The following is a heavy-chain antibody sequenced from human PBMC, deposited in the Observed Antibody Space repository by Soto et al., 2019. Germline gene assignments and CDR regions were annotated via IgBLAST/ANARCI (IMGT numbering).Heavy chain of an antibody. Sequence: GGSLRLSCAASGFTFSSYAMHWVRQAPGKGLEWVAVISYDGSNKYYADSVKGRFTISRDNSKNTLYLQMNSLRAEDTAVYYCAREHPGYYDREYYFDYWGQGTLVTVSS. CDR1: GFTFSSYA. J-gene: IGHJ4*02. CDR3: AREHPGYYDREYYFDY. CDR2: ISYDGSNK. V-gene: IGHV3-30-3*01. D-gene: IGHD3-22*01.